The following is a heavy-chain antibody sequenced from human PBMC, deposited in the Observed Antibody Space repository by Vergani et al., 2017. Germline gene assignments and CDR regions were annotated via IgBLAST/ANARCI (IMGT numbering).Heavy chain of an antibody. CDR2: MSHSGSP. V-gene: IGHV4-59*11. Sequence: QVQLQESGPGLVKPSETLSLTCTVSGVSISDHYWSWIRQPPGRGLECIGYMSHSGSPNHNPSLKSRLNISLDMSKNQISLSLSSVTAADTALYYCARRGDGHSQWLDAWGQGILVTVSS. CDR1: GVSISDHY. D-gene: IGHD6-19*01. J-gene: IGHJ5*02. CDR3: ARRGDGHSQWLDA.